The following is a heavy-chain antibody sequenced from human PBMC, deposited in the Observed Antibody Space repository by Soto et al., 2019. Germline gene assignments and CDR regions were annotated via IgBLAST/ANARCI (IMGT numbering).Heavy chain of an antibody. Sequence: GGSLRLSCAASGFTFSSYAMSWVRQAPGKGLEWVSAISGSGGSTYYADSVKGRFTISRDNSKNTLYLQMNSLRAEDTAVYYCAKGIAGSGTARYYYYMDVWGKGTTVTVSS. CDR3: AKGIAGSGTARYYYYMDV. V-gene: IGHV3-23*01. CDR2: ISGSGGST. D-gene: IGHD1-1*01. J-gene: IGHJ6*03. CDR1: GFTFSSYA.